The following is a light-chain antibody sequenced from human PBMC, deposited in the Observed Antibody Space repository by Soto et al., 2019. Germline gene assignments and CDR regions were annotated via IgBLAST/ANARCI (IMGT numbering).Light chain of an antibody. Sequence: QSALTQPPSASGSPGQSVTISCTGTGSDVGDYNYVSWYQQHPGKAPKLMIYEVSKRPSGVPDRFSGSKSGNTASLTVPGLQAEDEANYYCSSYTGSSYVFGTGTKLTVL. V-gene: IGLV2-8*01. CDR2: EVS. CDR3: SSYTGSSYV. J-gene: IGLJ1*01. CDR1: GSDVGDYNY.